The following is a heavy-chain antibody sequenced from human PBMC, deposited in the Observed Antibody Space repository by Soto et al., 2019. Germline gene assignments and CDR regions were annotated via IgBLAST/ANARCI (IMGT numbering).Heavy chain of an antibody. D-gene: IGHD1-1*01. CDR3: ARGRDAYKGGRD. V-gene: IGHV4-34*01. J-gene: IGHJ4*02. CDR2: IHPSGST. Sequence: QVQLQQWGAGLLKPSETLSLTCAIYGESFSGYYCSWARQSPGKGLEWIGEIHPSGSTNYNPSLKGRLTISLDTSKHQFSLTLNSVTAADPAVYFCARGRDAYKGGRDWGQGTLVTVSS. CDR1: GESFSGYY.